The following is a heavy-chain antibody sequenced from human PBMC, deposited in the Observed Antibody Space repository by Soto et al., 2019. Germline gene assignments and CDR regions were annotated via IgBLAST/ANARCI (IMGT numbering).Heavy chain of an antibody. J-gene: IGHJ3*01. CDR2: LYDVDGS. CDR3: ATWHEREHAFDV. Sequence: DVQLFESGGGLIQPGESLRLSCAAFGLTISGKKYVAWVRQAPGKGLEWVSALYDVDGSFYADSVTGRFTTSSDSSKTTVYLQMNDLRPDDTAVYYCATWHEREHAFDVWGQGTTVTISS. CDR1: GLTISGKKY. D-gene: IGHD1-1*01. V-gene: IGHV3-53*01.